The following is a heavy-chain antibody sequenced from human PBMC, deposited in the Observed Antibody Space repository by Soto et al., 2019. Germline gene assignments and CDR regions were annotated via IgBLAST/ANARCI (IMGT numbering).Heavy chain of an antibody. CDR3: PSSPALSLDY. D-gene: IGHD3-16*02. J-gene: IGHJ4*02. Sequence: QVQLQESGPGLVKPSQTLSLTCTVSGGSLSSGGYYWSWIRQHPGKGLEWIGYLYYTGSTSYYNPSLKTRASISLHLPNNQFSLKVTSVTAADTAVYYCPSSPALSLDYWGQGTLVTVST. CDR2: LYYTGSTS. V-gene: IGHV4-31*03. CDR1: GGSLSSGGYY.